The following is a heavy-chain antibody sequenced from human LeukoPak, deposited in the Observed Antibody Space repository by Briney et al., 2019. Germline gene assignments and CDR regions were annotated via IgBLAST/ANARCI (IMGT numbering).Heavy chain of an antibody. CDR3: AASVVVPAAMIRFDP. V-gene: IGHV4-38-2*01. CDR2: IYHSGST. CDR1: GYSISSGYY. Sequence: SETLSITCAVSGYSISSGYYWGWIRQPPGKGLEWIGSIYHSGSTYYNPSLKSRVTISVDTSKNQFSLKLSSVTAADTAVYYCAASVVVPAAMIRFDPWGQGTLVTVSS. D-gene: IGHD2-2*01. J-gene: IGHJ5*02.